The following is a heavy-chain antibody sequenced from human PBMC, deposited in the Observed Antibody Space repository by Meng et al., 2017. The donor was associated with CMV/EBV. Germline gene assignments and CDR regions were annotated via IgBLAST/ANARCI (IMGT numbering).Heavy chain of an antibody. CDR1: GYTFTSYG. Sequence: ASVKVSCKASGYTFTSYGISWMRQAPGQGLEWMVWISAYNGNTNYAQKLQGRVTMTTDTSTSTAYMALRSLRSDDTTVYYCARARLGVEIGAHPSYYYYGMDVWGQGTTVTVSS. V-gene: IGHV1-18*01. J-gene: IGHJ6*02. D-gene: IGHD5-24*01. CDR3: ARARLGVEIGAHPSYYYYGMDV. CDR2: ISAYNGNT.